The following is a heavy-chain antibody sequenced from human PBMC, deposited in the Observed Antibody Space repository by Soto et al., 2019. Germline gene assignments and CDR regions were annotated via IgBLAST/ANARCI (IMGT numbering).Heavy chain of an antibody. V-gene: IGHV1-69*13. D-gene: IGHD1-26*01. J-gene: IGHJ5*02. Sequence: SVKVSCKASGGTFSSYAISWVRQAPGQGLEWMGGIIPIFGTANYAQKFQGRVTITADESTSTAYMELSSLRSEDTAVYYCASSGGSYGVDWFDPWGQGTLVTVS. CDR3: ASSGGSYGVDWFDP. CDR2: IIPIFGTA. CDR1: GGTFSSYA.